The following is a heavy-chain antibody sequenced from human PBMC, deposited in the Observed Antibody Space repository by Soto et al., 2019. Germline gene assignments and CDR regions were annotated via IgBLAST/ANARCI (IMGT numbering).Heavy chain of an antibody. CDR2: IYYSGST. CDR1: GGSVSSGNYH. V-gene: IGHV4-39*01. J-gene: IGHJ4*02. Sequence: SLTCTVSGGSVSSGNYHWSWSRQLPGQGLEWIGSIYYSGSTYYNPSLKSRVTISVDTSKNQFSLKLSSVTAADTAVYYCARVVYDSIGYRTGGGRGTLVTVSS. CDR3: ARVVYDSIGYRTG. D-gene: IGHD3-22*01.